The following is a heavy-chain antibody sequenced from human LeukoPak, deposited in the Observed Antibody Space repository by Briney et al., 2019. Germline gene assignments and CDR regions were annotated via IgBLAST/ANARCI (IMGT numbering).Heavy chain of an antibody. CDR2: INHSGST. D-gene: IGHD3-16*02. CDR1: GGSFSGYY. V-gene: IGHV4-34*01. CDR3: ARDRAYRYGDAFDI. J-gene: IGHJ3*02. Sequence: SETLSLTCAVYGGSFSGYYWSWIRQPPGKGLEWIGEINHSGSTNYNPSLKSRVTISVDTSKNQFSLKLSSVTAADTAVYYCARDRAYRYGDAFDIWGQGTMVTVSS.